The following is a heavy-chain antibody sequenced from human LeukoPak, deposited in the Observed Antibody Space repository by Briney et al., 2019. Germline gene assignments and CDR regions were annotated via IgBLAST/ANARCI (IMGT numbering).Heavy chain of an antibody. Sequence: TGGSLRLSCTASGFTFSSYWMSWVRQAPGKGLEWVANIKQDGSEKYYVGSVKGRFIISRDNAKNSLYLQMNSLRAEDTAVYYCARDYMVRGVSDYWGQGTLVTVSS. CDR1: GFTFSSYW. V-gene: IGHV3-7*03. CDR2: IKQDGSEK. CDR3: ARDYMVRGVSDY. J-gene: IGHJ4*02. D-gene: IGHD3-10*01.